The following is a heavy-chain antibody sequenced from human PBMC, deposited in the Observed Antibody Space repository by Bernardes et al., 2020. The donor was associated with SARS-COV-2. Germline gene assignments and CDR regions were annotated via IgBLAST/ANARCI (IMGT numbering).Heavy chain of an antibody. CDR1: GGSFSGYY. V-gene: IGHV4-34*01. CDR3: ARVSRLGELEIDY. J-gene: IGHJ4*02. Sequence: SETLSLTCAVYGGSFSGYYWSWIRQPPGKGLEWIGEINHSGSTNYNPSLKSRVTISVDTSKNQFSLKLSSVTAADTAVYYCARVSRLGELEIDYWGQGTLVTVSS. D-gene: IGHD3-16*01. CDR2: INHSGST.